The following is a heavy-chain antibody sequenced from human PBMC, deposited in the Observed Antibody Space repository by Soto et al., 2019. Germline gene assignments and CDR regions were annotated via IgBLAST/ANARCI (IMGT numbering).Heavy chain of an antibody. Sequence: GGSLRLSCAASGFTFGTYTMNWVRQVPGKGLEWVSSIGTTSSYIYYADSVRGRFTISRDNAKNSLYLEMNSLRAEDTAVYYCARESEDLTSNFDYWGQGTLVTVS. V-gene: IGHV3-21*06. J-gene: IGHJ4*02. CDR2: IGTTSSYI. CDR1: GFTFGTYT. CDR3: ARESEDLTSNFDY.